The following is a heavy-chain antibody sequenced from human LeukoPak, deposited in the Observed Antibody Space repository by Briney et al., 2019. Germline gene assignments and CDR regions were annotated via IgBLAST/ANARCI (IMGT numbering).Heavy chain of an antibody. CDR3: ASSGEGGAFDI. Sequence: SETLSLTCTVSGGSISSSSYYWGWIRQPPGKGLEWIGSIYYSGSTYYNPSLKSRVTISVDTSKNQFSLKLSSVTAADTAVYYCASSGEGGAFDIWGQGTMVTVSS. J-gene: IGHJ3*02. D-gene: IGHD7-27*01. V-gene: IGHV4-39*01. CDR1: GGSISSSSYY. CDR2: IYYSGST.